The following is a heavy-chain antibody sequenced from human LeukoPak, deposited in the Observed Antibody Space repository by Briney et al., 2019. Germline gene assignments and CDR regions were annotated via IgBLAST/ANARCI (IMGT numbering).Heavy chain of an antibody. CDR3: AREYDILTRFAFDI. CDR2: IWYDGSNK. D-gene: IGHD3-9*01. J-gene: IGHJ3*02. V-gene: IGHV3-33*01. CDR1: GFTSSSYG. Sequence: PGGSLRLSCAASGFTSSSYGMHWVRQAPGKGLEWVAVIWYDGSNKHYADSVKGRFTISRDNSKNTLYLQMNSLRAEDTAVYYCAREYDILTRFAFDIWGQGTMVTVSS.